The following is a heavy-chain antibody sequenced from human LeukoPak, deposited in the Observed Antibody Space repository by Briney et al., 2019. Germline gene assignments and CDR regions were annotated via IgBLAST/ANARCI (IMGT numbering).Heavy chain of an antibody. V-gene: IGHV3-21*04. CDR3: ARVRIAGDYFDY. Sequence: GGSLRLSCAASGITFSAYSLNWIRQAPGKGLEWVATITGDSTYISHADSVKGRFIISRDNAKNSVYLQMNSLRAEDTAVYYCARVRIAGDYFDYWGQGTLVTVSS. CDR1: GITFSAYS. J-gene: IGHJ4*02. CDR2: ITGDSTYI. D-gene: IGHD1-14*01.